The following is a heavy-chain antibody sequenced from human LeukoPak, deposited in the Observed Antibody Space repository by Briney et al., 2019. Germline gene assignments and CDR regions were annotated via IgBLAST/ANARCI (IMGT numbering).Heavy chain of an antibody. CDR1: GFTFSNYA. CDR3: AKYRITMIVVGGAFDI. V-gene: IGHV3-23*01. Sequence: QPGGSLRLSCAASGFTFSNYAMNWVRQAPGKGLEWVSAISGSGGSTYYADSVKGRFTISRDNSKNTLYLQMNSLRAEDTAVYYCAKYRITMIVVGGAFDIWGQGTMVTVSS. D-gene: IGHD3-22*01. CDR2: ISGSGGST. J-gene: IGHJ3*02.